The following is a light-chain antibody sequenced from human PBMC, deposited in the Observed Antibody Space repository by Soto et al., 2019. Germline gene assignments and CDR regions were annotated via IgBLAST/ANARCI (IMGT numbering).Light chain of an antibody. CDR3: QQYCRLLYT. V-gene: IGKV3-15*01. CDR2: GAS. J-gene: IGKJ2*01. CDR1: QSISIN. Sequence: EIVMTQSPATLSVSPGERATLSCRASQSISINLAWYQQKPGQAPRLLIYGASTRATGIPARFSGSGSGTEFTLPISRLQSAAFAGYYCQQYCRLLYTLGQGAKLEI.